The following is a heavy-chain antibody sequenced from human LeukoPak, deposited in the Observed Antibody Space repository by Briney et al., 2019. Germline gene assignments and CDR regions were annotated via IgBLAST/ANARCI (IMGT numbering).Heavy chain of an antibody. Sequence: SVKVSCTASGGTFSSYTISWVRQAPGQGLEWMGRIIPILGISNYAQKFQGRVTITADKSTSTPYMELSSLRSEDTAVYYCARERCSSTSCYRPYYYMDVWGKGTTVTVSS. CDR1: GGTFSSYT. J-gene: IGHJ6*03. V-gene: IGHV1-69*04. CDR2: IIPILGIS. CDR3: ARERCSSTSCYRPYYYMDV. D-gene: IGHD2-2*02.